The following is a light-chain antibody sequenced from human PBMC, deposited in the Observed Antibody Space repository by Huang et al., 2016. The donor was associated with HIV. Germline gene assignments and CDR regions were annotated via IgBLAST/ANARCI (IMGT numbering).Light chain of an antibody. V-gene: IGKV3-11*01. Sequence: IVLTQSPATLSRYVGESVTLSCRASQNINNHLAWYQQRPGQSPRLIIYDASYRVTGVPARFSGSVSGTDFTLTISSLEPEDFAVYYCQQRSNWLTFGGGTRLEVK. CDR3: QQRSNWLT. CDR2: DAS. J-gene: IGKJ4*01. CDR1: QNINNH.